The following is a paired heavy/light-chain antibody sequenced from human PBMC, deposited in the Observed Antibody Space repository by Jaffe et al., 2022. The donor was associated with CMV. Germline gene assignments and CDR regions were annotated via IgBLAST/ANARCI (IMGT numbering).Heavy chain of an antibody. Sequence: QVQLVESGGGVVQPGRSLRLSCAASGFTFSSYGMHWVRQAPGKGLEWVAVISYDGSNKYYADSVKGRFTISRDNSKNTLYLQMNSLRAEDTAVYYCAKELVATIGYYYYGMDVWGQGTTVTVSS. CDR3: AKELVATIGYYYYGMDV. V-gene: IGHV3-30*18. CDR2: ISYDGSNK. J-gene: IGHJ6*02. CDR1: GFTFSSYG. D-gene: IGHD5-12*01.
Light chain of an antibody. CDR3: SSYAGSNNFV. J-gene: IGLJ1*01. CDR1: SSDVGGYNY. Sequence: QSALTQPPSASGSPGQSVTISCTGTSSDVGGYNYVSWYQQHPGKAPKLMIYEVSKRPSGVPDRFSGSKSGNTASLTVSGLQAEDEADYYCSSYAGSNNFVFGTGTKVTVL. CDR2: EVS. V-gene: IGLV2-8*01.